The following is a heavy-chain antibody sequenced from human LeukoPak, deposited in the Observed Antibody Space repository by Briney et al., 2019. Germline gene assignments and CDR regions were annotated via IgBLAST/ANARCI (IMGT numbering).Heavy chain of an antibody. J-gene: IGHJ4*02. CDR1: GFTFSSYA. D-gene: IGHD4-17*01. Sequence: GGSLRLSCAASGFTFSSYAMHWVRQAPGKGLEWVAVISYDGSNKYYADSVKGRFTISRDNSKNTLYLQMNSLRAEDTAVYYCARVRMSVYYGDYVQLDYWGQGTLVTVSS. V-gene: IGHV3-30-3*01. CDR3: ARVRMSVYYGDYVQLDY. CDR2: ISYDGSNK.